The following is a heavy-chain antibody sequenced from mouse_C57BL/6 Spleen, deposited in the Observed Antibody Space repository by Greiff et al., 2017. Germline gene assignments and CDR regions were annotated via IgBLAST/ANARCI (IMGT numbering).Heavy chain of an antibody. CDR2: INPNNGGT. CDR1: GYTFTDYY. Sequence: VQLQQSGPELVKPGASVKISCKASGYTFTDYYMNWVKQSHGKSLEWIGDINPNNGGTSYNQKFKGKATLTVDNSSSTAYMELRSLTSEDSAVYYCAGGYYDYDRWYFDVWGTGTTVTVSS. J-gene: IGHJ1*03. D-gene: IGHD2-4*01. V-gene: IGHV1-26*01. CDR3: AGGYYDYDRWYFDV.